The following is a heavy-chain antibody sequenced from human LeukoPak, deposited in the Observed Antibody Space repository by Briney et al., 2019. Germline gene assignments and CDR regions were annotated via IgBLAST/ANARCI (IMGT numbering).Heavy chain of an antibody. CDR2: IYYSGST. CDR3: AMYSLTQDWFDR. J-gene: IGHJ5*02. D-gene: IGHD1-26*01. Sequence: SQTLSLTCTVSGGSISSGGYYWSWIRQHPGKGLEWIGYIYYSGSTNYNPSINSRATITADTSKNQFSLKLSSVTAADTAVYYSAMYSLTQDWFDRWGEATLLTLSS. V-gene: IGHV4-31*03. CDR1: GGSISSGGYY.